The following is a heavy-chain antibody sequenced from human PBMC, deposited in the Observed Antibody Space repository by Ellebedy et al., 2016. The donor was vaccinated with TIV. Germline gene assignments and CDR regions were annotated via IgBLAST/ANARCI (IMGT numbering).Heavy chain of an antibody. Sequence: PGGSLRLSCAASGFTFSNYAMQWVRQAPGKGLEWVAVISYDGSVIYYADSVRGRFTISRDSSKSTLFLQMNGLTPGDTAVYYCARGPPRGTWPGYFHHWGQGTLVTVSS. V-gene: IGHV3-30*04. CDR3: ARGPPRGTWPGYFHH. J-gene: IGHJ1*01. CDR1: GFTFSNYA. D-gene: IGHD3-10*01. CDR2: ISYDGSVI.